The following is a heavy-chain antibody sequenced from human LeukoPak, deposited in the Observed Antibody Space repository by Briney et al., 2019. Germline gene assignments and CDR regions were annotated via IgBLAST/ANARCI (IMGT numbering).Heavy chain of an antibody. CDR2: INPSGGST. CDR1: GYTFTGYY. D-gene: IGHD3-10*01. J-gene: IGHJ6*02. CDR3: ARLWFGESPNIGMDV. V-gene: IGHV1-46*01. Sequence: ASVKVSCKASGYTFTGYYMHWVRQAPGQGLEWMGIINPSGGSTSYAQKFQGRVTMTRDTSTSTVYMELSSLRSEDTAVYYCARLWFGESPNIGMDVWGQGTTVTVSS.